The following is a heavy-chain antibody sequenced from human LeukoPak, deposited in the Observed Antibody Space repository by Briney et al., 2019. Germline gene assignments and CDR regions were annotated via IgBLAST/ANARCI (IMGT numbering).Heavy chain of an antibody. J-gene: IGHJ4*02. D-gene: IGHD3-22*01. V-gene: IGHV4-59*01. CDR1: GASISSYY. CDR3: ARGYYYDSSGYYPLDY. CDR2: IYYSGST. Sequence: SETLSLTCTVSGASISSYYWSWIRQPPGKGLEWIGYIYYSGSTNYNPSLKSRVTISVDTSKNQFSLKLSSVTAADTAVYYCARGYYYDSSGYYPLDYWGQGTLVTVSS.